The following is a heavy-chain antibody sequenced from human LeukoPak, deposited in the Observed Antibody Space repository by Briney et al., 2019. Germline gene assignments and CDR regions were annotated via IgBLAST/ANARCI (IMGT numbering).Heavy chain of an antibody. Sequence: GGSLRLSCSASGFTFSSYAMHWVRQAPGKGLEYVSAISSNGGSTYYADSVKGRFTISRDNSKNTLYLQMSSLRAEDTAVYYCVIAYYYDSSGYDHWGQGTLVTVSS. CDR3: VIAYYYDSSGYDH. V-gene: IGHV3-64D*06. J-gene: IGHJ4*02. CDR1: GFTFSSYA. CDR2: ISSNGGST. D-gene: IGHD3-22*01.